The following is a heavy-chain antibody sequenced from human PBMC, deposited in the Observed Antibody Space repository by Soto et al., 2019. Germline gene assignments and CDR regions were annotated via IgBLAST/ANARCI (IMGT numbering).Heavy chain of an antibody. CDR3: ATLGLQQAF. D-gene: IGHD2-21*02. CDR1: GFTFNTW. CDR2: IDSDGSIT. Sequence: PGGSLRLSCAASGFTFNTWMHWVRQAPGEGLVWVSSIDSDGSITSYADSVKGRFTISRDNAKNTLYLQMNSLRAEDTAVYNCATLGLQQAFWGQGTLVTVSS. V-gene: IGHV3-74*01. J-gene: IGHJ4*02.